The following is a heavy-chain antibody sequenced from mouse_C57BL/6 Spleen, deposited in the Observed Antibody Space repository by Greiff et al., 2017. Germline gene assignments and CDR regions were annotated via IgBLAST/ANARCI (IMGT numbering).Heavy chain of an antibody. Sequence: VKLMESGAELVKPGASVKISCKASGYAFSSYWMNWVKQRPGKGLEWIGQIYPGDGDTNYNGKFKGKATLTADKSSSTAYMQLSSLTSEDSAVYFCARPFYYGQGYFDVWGTGTTVTVSS. D-gene: IGHD2-1*01. CDR3: ARPFYYGQGYFDV. V-gene: IGHV1-80*01. CDR2: IYPGDGDT. J-gene: IGHJ1*03. CDR1: GYAFSSYW.